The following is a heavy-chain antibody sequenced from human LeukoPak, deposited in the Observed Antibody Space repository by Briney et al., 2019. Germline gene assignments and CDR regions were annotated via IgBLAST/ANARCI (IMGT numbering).Heavy chain of an antibody. J-gene: IGHJ4*02. Sequence: GASVKVSCKASGYTFTSYGISWVRQAPGQGLEWMGWISAYNGNTNYAQKLQGRVTMTTDTSTSTAYMELRSLRSDDTAVYYCARGLPSYSSSWYRYDPFDYWGQGTLVTVSS. CDR1: GYTFTSYG. CDR2: ISAYNGNT. D-gene: IGHD6-13*01. CDR3: ARGLPSYSSSWYRYDPFDY. V-gene: IGHV1-18*01.